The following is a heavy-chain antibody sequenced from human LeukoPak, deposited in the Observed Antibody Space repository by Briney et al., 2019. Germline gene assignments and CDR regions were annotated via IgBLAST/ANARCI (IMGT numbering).Heavy chain of an antibody. CDR1: GGSFSGYY. CDR2: INHSGST. D-gene: IGHD6-13*01. V-gene: IGHV4-34*01. J-gene: IGHJ5*02. Sequence: PSETLSLTCAVYGGSFSGYYWSWIRLPPGKGLEWIGEINHSGSTNYNPSLKSRVTISVDTSKNQFSLKLSSVTAADTAVYYCARRPQQLVRSFNWFDPWGQGTLVTVSS. CDR3: ARRPQQLVRSFNWFDP.